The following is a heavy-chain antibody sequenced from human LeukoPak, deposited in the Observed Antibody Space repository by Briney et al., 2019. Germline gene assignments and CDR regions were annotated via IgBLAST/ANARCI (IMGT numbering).Heavy chain of an antibody. Sequence: GGSLRLSCAASGFTFDDYAMHWVRQAPGKGLEWVSGISWNSGSIGYADSVKGRFTISRDNAKNSLYLQMNSLRAEDTAMYYCARGVNRPNYYYYGMDVWGQGTTVTVSS. D-gene: IGHD3-10*01. CDR3: ARGVNRPNYYYYGMDV. J-gene: IGHJ6*02. CDR2: ISWNSGSI. V-gene: IGHV3-9*01. CDR1: GFTFDDYA.